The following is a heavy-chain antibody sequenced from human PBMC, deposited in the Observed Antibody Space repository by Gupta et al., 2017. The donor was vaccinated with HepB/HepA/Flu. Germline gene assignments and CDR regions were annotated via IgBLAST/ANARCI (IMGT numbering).Heavy chain of an antibody. J-gene: IGHJ4*02. V-gene: IGHV3-23*01. CDR2: ISSSGGST. Sequence: ESGGGLVQPGGSLRLSCAASGFTFSSYAMSWVRQAPGKGLEWVSAISSSGGSTYYADAVKGRFTISRDNSKNTLYLQMNSMRDEDTAVYYCAKEVVHEDSSGGTDYWGQGNLVTVSS. D-gene: IGHD3-22*01. CDR1: GFTFSSYA. CDR3: AKEVVHEDSSGGTDY.